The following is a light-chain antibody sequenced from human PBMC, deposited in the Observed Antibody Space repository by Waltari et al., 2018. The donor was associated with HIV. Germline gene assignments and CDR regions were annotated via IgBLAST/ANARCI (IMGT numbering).Light chain of an antibody. J-gene: IGLJ2*01. V-gene: IGLV3-21*02. CDR3: QVWDSSSGHLVV. Sequence: SYVLTQPPSVSVAPGQTASFTCGGNNLGSKRVHWYQQRPGQAPVLVVYGDSDRPSGIPERFSGSNSENTATLSITRVEAGDEADYYWQVWDSSSGHLVVFGGGTKLTVL. CDR2: GDS. CDR1: NLGSKR.